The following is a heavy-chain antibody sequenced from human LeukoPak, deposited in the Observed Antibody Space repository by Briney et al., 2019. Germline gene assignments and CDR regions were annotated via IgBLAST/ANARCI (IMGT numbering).Heavy chain of an antibody. D-gene: IGHD3-3*01. CDR2: ISGSGGST. J-gene: IGHJ5*02. V-gene: IGHV3-23*01. CDR3: AEAPITIFGVVVPPLGS. Sequence: GSLRLSCAASGFTFSSYAMSWVRQAPGKGLEWVSAISGSGGSTYYADSVKGRFTISRDNSKNTLYLRMNSLRAEDTAVYYCAEAPITIFGVVVPPLGSWGQGTLVTVSS. CDR1: GFTFSSYA.